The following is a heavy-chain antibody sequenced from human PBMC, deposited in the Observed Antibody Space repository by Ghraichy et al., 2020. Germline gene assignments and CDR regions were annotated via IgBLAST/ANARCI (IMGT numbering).Heavy chain of an antibody. D-gene: IGHD3-10*01. CDR2: ISGSGGTT. CDR1: RFTFSRYA. CDR3: ATKSSFDF. Sequence: GGSLRLSCAAYRFTFSRYAMSWVRQAPGKGLEWVSTISGSGGTTYYADSVGGRFTISRDNSRNTLYLQMNSLRADDTAVYYCATKSSFDFWGQGTMVTVSS. J-gene: IGHJ3*01. V-gene: IGHV3-23*01.